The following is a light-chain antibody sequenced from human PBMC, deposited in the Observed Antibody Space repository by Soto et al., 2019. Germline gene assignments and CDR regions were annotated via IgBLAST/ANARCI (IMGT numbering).Light chain of an antibody. V-gene: IGLV2-14*01. CDR2: DVN. J-gene: IGLJ1*01. CDR1: SSDVGGYNL. CDR3: SSYKSSSTLPYV. Sequence: QSALTQPASVSGSPGQSITISCTGTSSDVGGYNLVSWYQQYPDKAPKLMIFDVNTRPSGVSNRFSGSKSGNTASLTISGLQAEDEADYSCSSYKSSSTLPYVFGTGTQLTVL.